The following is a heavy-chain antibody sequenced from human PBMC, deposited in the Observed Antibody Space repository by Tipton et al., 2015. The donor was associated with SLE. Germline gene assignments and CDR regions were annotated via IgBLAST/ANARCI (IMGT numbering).Heavy chain of an antibody. V-gene: IGHV4-34*01. J-gene: IGHJ3*02. CDR3: APHSSMVRPERAFDI. CDR1: GGSFSIYY. Sequence: TLSLTCAVYGGSFSIYYWSWIRQPPGKGLEWIGSIYYSGSTYYNPSLKSRVTISVDTSKNQFSLKLSSVTAADTAVYYCAPHSSMVRPERAFDIWGQGTMVTVSS. D-gene: IGHD3-10*01. CDR2: IYYSGST.